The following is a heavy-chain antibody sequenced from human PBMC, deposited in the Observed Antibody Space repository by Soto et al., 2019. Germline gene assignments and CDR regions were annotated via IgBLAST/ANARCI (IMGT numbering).Heavy chain of an antibody. CDR1: GFDFSNGW. CDR3: TTDEWE. CDR2: IKSKTDGGTT. Sequence: ELQLVESGGGLVKPGGSLRLACAASGFDFSNGWLSWVRQAPGKGLEWVGRIKSKTDGGTTDYAAPVKGRFTISRDDSKNTLYLQMNRLTIEVTAVYYCTTDEWEWGQGTVVIVSS. V-gene: IGHV3-15*05. D-gene: IGHD1-26*01. J-gene: IGHJ4*02.